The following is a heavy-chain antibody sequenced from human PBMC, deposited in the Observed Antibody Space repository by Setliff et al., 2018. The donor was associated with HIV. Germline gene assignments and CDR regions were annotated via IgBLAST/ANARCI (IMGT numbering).Heavy chain of an antibody. Sequence: GESLKISCKGSGYSFTSYWIGWVRQMPGKGLEWMGIIYPGDSDTRYSPSFQGQVTISADKSISTAYLQWSSLKASDTAMYYCARHTIDISLLVVQDPGPFDIWGRGTMVTVSS. CDR2: IYPGDSDT. V-gene: IGHV5-51*01. CDR3: ARHTIDISLLVVQDPGPFDI. CDR1: GYSFTSYW. D-gene: IGHD3-10*01. J-gene: IGHJ3*02.